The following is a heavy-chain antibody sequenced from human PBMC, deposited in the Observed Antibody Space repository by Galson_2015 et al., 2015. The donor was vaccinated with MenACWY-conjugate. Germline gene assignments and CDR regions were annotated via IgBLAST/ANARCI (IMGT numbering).Heavy chain of an antibody. Sequence: QSGAEVKKPGESLKISCQGSGYSFTNYWIAWVRQMPGKGLEWVGLINPVDSNIRYSPSFQGQVTISADESISTAYLQWSSLKASDTAMYYCARHHPGGRGMDVWGRGTTVTVSS. V-gene: IGHV5-51*01. CDR2: INPVDSNI. J-gene: IGHJ6*02. CDR3: ARHHPGGRGMDV. D-gene: IGHD1-26*01. CDR1: GYSFTNYW.